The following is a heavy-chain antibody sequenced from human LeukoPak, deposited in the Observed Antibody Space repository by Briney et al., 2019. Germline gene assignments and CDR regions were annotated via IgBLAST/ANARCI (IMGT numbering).Heavy chain of an antibody. J-gene: IGHJ3*02. D-gene: IGHD2-2*01. Sequence: PRESLKISCKGSGYSFTSYWIGWVRQMPGKGLEWMGLIYPGDSDARYSPSFQGQVTISADKSITTAYLQWSSLKASDTAMYYCARHFGGSTSHAFDIWGQGTMATVSS. CDR3: ARHFGGSTSHAFDI. CDR1: GYSFTSYW. CDR2: IYPGDSDA. V-gene: IGHV5-51*01.